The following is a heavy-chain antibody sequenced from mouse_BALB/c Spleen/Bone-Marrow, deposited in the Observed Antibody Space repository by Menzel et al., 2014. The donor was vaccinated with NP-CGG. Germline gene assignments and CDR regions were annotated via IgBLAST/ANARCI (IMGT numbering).Heavy chain of an antibody. Sequence: VQLQQSGPGLVAPSQSLSITCTVSGFSLTAYGVTWIRQPPGKGLEWLGIIWGGGSTFYNSSLRSRLNVSKDNSKSQVFLKMNSLQADDTAMYYCAKLNWVYAMDYWGQGTSVTVSS. J-gene: IGHJ4*01. V-gene: IGHV2-6-5*01. D-gene: IGHD4-1*02. CDR2: IWGGGST. CDR3: AKLNWVYAMDY. CDR1: GFSLTAYG.